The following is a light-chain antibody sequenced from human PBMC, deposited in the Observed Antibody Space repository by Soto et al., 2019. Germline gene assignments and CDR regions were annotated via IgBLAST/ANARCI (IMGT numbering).Light chain of an antibody. Sequence: VMTQSPAPLSVSQGERATLSWRARQSDSSGYLAGCQQKHGQAPRLLIYGASRRATSIPARFSGSGSGTDFTVTISSLEPEDFAVYYCQQRSSWPITFGAGTRLEIK. CDR3: QQRSSWPIT. CDR2: GAS. CDR1: QSDSSGY. J-gene: IGKJ5*01. V-gene: IGKV3D-20*02.